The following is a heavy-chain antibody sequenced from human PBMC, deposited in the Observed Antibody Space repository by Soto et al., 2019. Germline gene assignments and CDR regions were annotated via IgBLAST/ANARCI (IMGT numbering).Heavy chain of an antibody. J-gene: IGHJ4*02. Sequence: PGGCLRLSCEASGVNFDNYGMHWARQAPGKGLEWVAVITYDGSNKYYADSVKGRFTISRDNSKNALSLHLNTLKPEDTAVYHCAKDRVGGTFYTPLGFWGQGTLVTVSS. CDR1: GVNFDNYG. CDR2: ITYDGSNK. V-gene: IGHV3-30*18. CDR3: AKDRVGGTFYTPLGF. D-gene: IGHD1-7*01.